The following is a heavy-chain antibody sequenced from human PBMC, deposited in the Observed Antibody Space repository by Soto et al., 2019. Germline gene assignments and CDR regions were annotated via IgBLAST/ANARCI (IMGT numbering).Heavy chain of an antibody. V-gene: IGHV1-3*01. J-gene: IGHJ4*02. Sequence: QVPLVQSGAEVKKPGASVKVSCKASGYTFTRYAMHWVRQAPGQRLEWMGWINAGNGNTKYSQKFQGRVTITRDTSASTVYMELSSLRSEDTAVYYCARAGYSADFDYWGQGTLVTVSS. D-gene: IGHD6-13*01. CDR2: INAGNGNT. CDR1: GYTFTRYA. CDR3: ARAGYSADFDY.